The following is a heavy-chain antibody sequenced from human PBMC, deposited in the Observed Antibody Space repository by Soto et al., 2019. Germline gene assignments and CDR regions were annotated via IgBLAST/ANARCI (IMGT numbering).Heavy chain of an antibody. V-gene: IGHV4-59*01. CDR2: VYYSGTT. CDR3: ALPHAAAITDY. J-gene: IGHJ4*02. Sequence: SETLCLTCTVSNGSINNYYWTWIRQSPGKGLEWTGFVYYSGTTNYNPSLKSRVTISLHTSKSQFSLRLSSVTAADTAVYYCALPHAAAITDYSGQGLVVTLSS. CDR1: NGSINNYY. D-gene: IGHD2-2*01.